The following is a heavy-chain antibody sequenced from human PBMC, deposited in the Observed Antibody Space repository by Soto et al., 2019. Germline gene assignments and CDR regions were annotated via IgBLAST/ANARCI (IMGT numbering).Heavy chain of an antibody. Sequence: SQTVSLISTVSGCSICSGDDYRSLVLQHPGKGLEWIGYNYYSGITYYNPSLKSRVTISLDTSKNQFSLKLSSVTAADTAVYYCARGGSTLFGVVHYFHYWGQGTLVTVS. CDR2: NYYSGIT. CDR3: ARGGSTLFGVVHYFHY. V-gene: IGHV4-31*03. CDR1: GCSICSGDDY. J-gene: IGHJ4*02. D-gene: IGHD3-3*01.